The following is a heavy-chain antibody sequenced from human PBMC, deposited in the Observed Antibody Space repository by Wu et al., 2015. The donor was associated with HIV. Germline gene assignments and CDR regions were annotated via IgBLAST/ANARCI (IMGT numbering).Heavy chain of an antibody. V-gene: IGHV1-2*02. J-gene: IGHJ1*01. CDR2: INPNSGGT. D-gene: IGHD2-21*01. Sequence: QVQLVQSGAEVKKPGASVKVSCKASGYTFTGYYMHWVRQAPGQGLEWMGWINPNSGGTNYAQKFQGRVTMTRDTSISTAYMELSRLRSDDTAVYYCVRTAYCERDPCKGWVFQHWGQGTLLIVSS. CDR3: VRTAYCERDPCKGWVFQH. CDR1: GYTFTGYY.